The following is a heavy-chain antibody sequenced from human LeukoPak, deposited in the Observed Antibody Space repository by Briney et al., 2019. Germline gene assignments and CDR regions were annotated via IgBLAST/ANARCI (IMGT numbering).Heavy chain of an antibody. CDR2: ISDYNGDT. Sequence: ATVKLSCKASGYTCSSYGISWGRQAPGPGPEWMGWISDYNGDTTYAQRLQGRVTMTTDTSTSTAYIDLRSLRSDDTAVYYCARQLTYYYDIAGRYAFEIWGQGTILTVS. CDR1: GYTCSSYG. D-gene: IGHD3-22*01. CDR3: ARQLTYYYDIAGRYAFEI. J-gene: IGHJ3*02. V-gene: IGHV1-18*01.